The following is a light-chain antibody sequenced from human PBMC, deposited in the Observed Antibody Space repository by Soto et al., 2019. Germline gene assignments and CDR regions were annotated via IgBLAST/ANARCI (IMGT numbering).Light chain of an antibody. J-gene: IGLJ2*01. CDR2: SDN. CDR1: SSNIGSNY. V-gene: IGLV1-47*02. CDR3: AAWDDSLSGRVV. Sequence: QLVLTQPPSASGTPGQRVTISCSGSSSNIGSNYVYWYQQLPGTAPKVLIYSDNQRPSGVPDRFSGSKSGTSASLAISGLRSEDEADYYCAAWDDSLSGRVVFGGGTKLTVL.